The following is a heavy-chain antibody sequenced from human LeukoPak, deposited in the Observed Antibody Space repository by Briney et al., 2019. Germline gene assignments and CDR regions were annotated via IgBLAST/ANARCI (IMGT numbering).Heavy chain of an antibody. Sequence: GGSLRLSCAASGFTFSNAWMSWVRQAPGKGLEWVGRIKSKTDGGTTDYAAPVKGRLTISRDDSKNTLYLQMNSLKTVDTAVYYCTTGRRVVYYFDYWGQGTLVTVSS. D-gene: IGHD2-8*02. V-gene: IGHV3-15*01. CDR3: TTGRRVVYYFDY. CDR1: GFTFSNAW. CDR2: IKSKTDGGTT. J-gene: IGHJ4*02.